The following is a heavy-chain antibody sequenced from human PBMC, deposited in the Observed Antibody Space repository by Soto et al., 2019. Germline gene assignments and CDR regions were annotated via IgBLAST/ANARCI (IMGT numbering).Heavy chain of an antibody. CDR1: GFTFSHSA. Sequence: GASVKVSCKASGFTFSHSAMQWVRQARGQSLEWIGWVVVGSGNTNYAQKFQGRVTISWDMSTNTAHMDLSSLRSEDTAVYYCARGRGGRFGELLQYYYYYGMDVWGQGITVTVSS. CDR2: VVVGSGNT. J-gene: IGHJ6*02. CDR3: ARGRGGRFGELLQYYYYYGMDV. D-gene: IGHD3-10*01. V-gene: IGHV1-58*02.